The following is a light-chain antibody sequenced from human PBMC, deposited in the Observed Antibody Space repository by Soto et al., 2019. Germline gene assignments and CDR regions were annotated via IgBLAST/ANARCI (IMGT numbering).Light chain of an antibody. Sequence: DIQMTQSPSSLSASVGDRVTITCRASQSINTYLHWYQQKPGKAPNLLIYAASTLQSGVPSRFSGSGSGTDFTLTNSSLQPEDFATYFCQHGYSTPLTFGGGTKVDIK. CDR1: QSINTY. V-gene: IGKV1-39*01. J-gene: IGKJ4*01. CDR3: QHGYSTPLT. CDR2: AAS.